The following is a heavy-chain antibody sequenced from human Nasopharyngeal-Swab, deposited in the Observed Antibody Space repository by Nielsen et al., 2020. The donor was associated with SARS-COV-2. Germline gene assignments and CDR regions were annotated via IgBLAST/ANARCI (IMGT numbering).Heavy chain of an antibody. CDR3: ARSALGYSSSTSCYPLYYYYMDV. D-gene: IGHD2-2*01. V-gene: IGHV1-2*06. Sequence: ASVKVSCKASGYTFTGYYMHWVRQALGQGLEWMGRINPNSGGSNYAQKFQGRVTMTRDTSISTAYMELSRLRSDDTAVYYCARSALGYSSSTSCYPLYYYYMDVWGKGTTITVSS. J-gene: IGHJ6*03. CDR1: GYTFTGYY. CDR2: INPNSGGS.